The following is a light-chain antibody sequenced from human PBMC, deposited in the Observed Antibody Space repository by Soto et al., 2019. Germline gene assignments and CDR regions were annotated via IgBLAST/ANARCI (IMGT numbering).Light chain of an antibody. Sequence: QSVLTQPASGSGSPGQSITISWTGTTNDVGDYRYVSWYQQHPGKAPKVMIYEVSNRPSGVSNRFSGSKSGNTASLTISGLQAEEEADYYCLSYLTTSSYVFGSRPNVNVL. CDR2: EVS. J-gene: IGLJ1*01. CDR3: LSYLTTSSYV. CDR1: TNDVGDYRY. V-gene: IGLV2-14*01.